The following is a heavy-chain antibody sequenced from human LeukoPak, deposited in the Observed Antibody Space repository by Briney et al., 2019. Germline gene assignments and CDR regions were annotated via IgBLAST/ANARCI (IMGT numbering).Heavy chain of an antibody. CDR2: ISGSGGST. CDR3: AKEHSDAFDI. J-gene: IGHJ3*02. Sequence: PGGSLRLSCAASGFTFDDYAMHWVRHAPGKGLEWVSAISGSGGSTYYADSVKGRFTISRDNSKNTLYLQMNSLRAEDTAVYYCAKEHSDAFDIWGQGTMVTVSS. V-gene: IGHV3-23*01. CDR1: GFTFDDYA.